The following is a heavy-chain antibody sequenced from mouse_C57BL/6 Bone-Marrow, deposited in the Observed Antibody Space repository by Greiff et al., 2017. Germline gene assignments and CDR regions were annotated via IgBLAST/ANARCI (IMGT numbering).Heavy chain of an antibody. CDR2: IDPSDSYT. CDR1: GYTFTSYW. D-gene: IGHD1-1*01. Sequence: QVQLQQPGAELVMPGASVKLSCKASGYTFTSYWMHWVKQRPGQGLEWIGEIDPSDSYTNYNQKFKGKSTLTVDKSYSTAYRQLSSLTSEDSAVYYCITTVVDPYWYFDVWGTGTTVTVSS. CDR3: ITTVVDPYWYFDV. J-gene: IGHJ1*03. V-gene: IGHV1-69*01.